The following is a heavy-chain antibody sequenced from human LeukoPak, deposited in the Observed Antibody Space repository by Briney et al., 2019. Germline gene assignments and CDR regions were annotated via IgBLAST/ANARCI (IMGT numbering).Heavy chain of an antibody. V-gene: IGHV3-30*02. CDR3: ARVATLHSFYMDV. D-gene: IGHD5-12*01. CDR1: GFTFSSYG. Sequence: PGGSLRLSCAASGFTFSSYGMHWVRQAPGKGLEWVAFIRYDGSNKYYADSVKGRFTISRDNSRDTLYVQMNSLRDEDTALYFCARVATLHSFYMDVWGKGTTVTISS. CDR2: IRYDGSNK. J-gene: IGHJ6*03.